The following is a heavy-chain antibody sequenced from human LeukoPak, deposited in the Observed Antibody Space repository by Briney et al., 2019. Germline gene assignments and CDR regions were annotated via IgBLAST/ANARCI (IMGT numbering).Heavy chain of an antibody. D-gene: IGHD3-9*01. CDR1: GGSISTSNYY. Sequence: SETLSLTCTVSGGSISTSNYYWGWIRQPPGKGLEWIGNIFYSGSTYYSPSLRSQVTISLDTSRNQFSLKLNSVTAADTAVYYCARSKDILTGYCFDYWGQGTLVTVSS. V-gene: IGHV4-39*07. CDR3: ARSKDILTGYCFDY. CDR2: IFYSGST. J-gene: IGHJ4*02.